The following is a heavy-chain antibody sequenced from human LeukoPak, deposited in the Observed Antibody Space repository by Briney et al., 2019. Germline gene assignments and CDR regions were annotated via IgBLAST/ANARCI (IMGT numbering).Heavy chain of an antibody. V-gene: IGHV1-3*01. J-gene: IGHJ6*02. CDR2: INAGNGNT. D-gene: IGHD3-3*01. CDR1: GYTFTSYA. Sequence: GASVKVSCKASGYTFTSYAMHWVRQAPGQRLEWTGWINAGNGNTEYSQKFQGRVTITRDTSASTAYMELSSLRSEDTAVYYCASSTHYDFWSGYSQADYGMDVWGQGTTVTVSS. CDR3: ASSTHYDFWSGYSQADYGMDV.